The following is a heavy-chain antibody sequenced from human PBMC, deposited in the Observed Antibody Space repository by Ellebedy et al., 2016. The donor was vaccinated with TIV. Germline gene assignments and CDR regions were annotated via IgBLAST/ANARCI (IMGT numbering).Heavy chain of an antibody. CDR1: GFTFSGYS. J-gene: IGHJ4*02. V-gene: IGHV3-21*06. CDR3: VRAGSGWYEFDF. CDR2: IISTGISM. D-gene: IGHD3-22*01. Sequence: GESLKISCAASGFTFSGYSMNWVRQAPGKGLEWVSSIISTGISMYYADSVKGRFSTSRDNAENSVYLQMNSLRAEDTAVYYCVRAGSGWYEFDFWGQGILVTVSS.